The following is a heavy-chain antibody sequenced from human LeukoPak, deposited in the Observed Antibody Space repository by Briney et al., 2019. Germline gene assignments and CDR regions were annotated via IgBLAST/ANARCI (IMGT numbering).Heavy chain of an antibody. CDR3: ASQLSQGRIYYYYGMDV. D-gene: IGHD2/OR15-2a*01. CDR1: GFTFSSYA. V-gene: IGHV3-30-3*01. CDR2: VSYDGSNK. J-gene: IGHJ6*02. Sequence: GGSLRLSCAASGFTFSSYAMHWVRQAPGKGLEWVAVVSYDGSNKYYADSVKGRFTISRDNSKNTLYLQMNSLRAEDTAAYYCASQLSQGRIYYYYGMDVWGQGTTVTVSS.